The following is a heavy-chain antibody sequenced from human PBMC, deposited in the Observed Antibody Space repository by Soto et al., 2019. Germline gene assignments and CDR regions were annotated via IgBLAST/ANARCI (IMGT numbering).Heavy chain of an antibody. V-gene: IGHV4-39*01. D-gene: IGHD6-6*01. CDR1: GGSISRSSYY. Sequence: QLQLQESGPGLVKPSETLSLTCSVSGGSISRSSYYWGWIRQPPGKGLEWIGSIYHSGSIYYNPSLKSRVTIPVDTSRNQFSLKLSSVTAADTAVYYCTKLGRPLHYYSYMDVWGKGATVTVSS. J-gene: IGHJ6*03. CDR3: TKLGRPLHYYSYMDV. CDR2: IYHSGSI.